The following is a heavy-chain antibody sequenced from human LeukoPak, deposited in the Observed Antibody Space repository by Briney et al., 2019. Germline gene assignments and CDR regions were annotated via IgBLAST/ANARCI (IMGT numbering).Heavy chain of an antibody. CDR2: IYYSGRT. CDR3: ARQMYTGSYPSWVDN. V-gene: IGHV4-59*01. CDR1: GGSIRPFY. J-gene: IGHJ4*02. Sequence: PSETLSLTCSMSGGSIRPFYWNWIRQPPGKGLEWIGHIYYSGRTNYNSSLESRVTISLDASTNQVSLKLTSVSAADTAMYYCARQMYTGSYPSWVDNWGEGTLVTVSS. D-gene: IGHD1-26*01.